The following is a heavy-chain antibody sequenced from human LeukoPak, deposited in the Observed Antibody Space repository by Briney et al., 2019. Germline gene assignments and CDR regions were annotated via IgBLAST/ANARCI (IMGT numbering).Heavy chain of an antibody. V-gene: IGHV3-20*04. D-gene: IGHD3-22*01. CDR3: ARGDSSGYYAHPFDY. J-gene: IGHJ4*02. Sequence: GGSLRLSCAASGFTFDDDGMSWVRQAPGKGLEWVAGINWNGGSTGYADSVKGRFTISRDNAKNSLYLQMNSLRAEDTALYYCARGDSSGYYAHPFDYWGQGTLVTVSS. CDR2: INWNGGST. CDR1: GFTFDDDG.